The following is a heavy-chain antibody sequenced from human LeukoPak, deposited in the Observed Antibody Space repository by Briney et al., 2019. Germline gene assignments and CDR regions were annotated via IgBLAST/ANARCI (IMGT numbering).Heavy chain of an antibody. Sequence: PSETLSLTCTVSGGSISSYYWSWIRQPPGKGLEWIGYIYYSGSTNYNPSLKSRVTISVDTSKNQFPLKLSSVTAADTAVYYCARHSYGGSYGAGFDYWGQGTLVTVSS. CDR1: GGSISSYY. J-gene: IGHJ4*02. CDR2: IYYSGST. D-gene: IGHD1-26*01. CDR3: ARHSYGGSYGAGFDY. V-gene: IGHV4-59*08.